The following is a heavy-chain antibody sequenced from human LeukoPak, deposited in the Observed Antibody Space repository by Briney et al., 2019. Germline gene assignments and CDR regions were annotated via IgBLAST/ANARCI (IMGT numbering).Heavy chain of an antibody. CDR2: ISSSSTYI. V-gene: IGHV3-21*01. D-gene: IGHD4-23*01. Sequence: GGSLRLSCAASGCSFSNCSMNWVRQAPGKGLEWVSSISSSSTYIYYADSLEGRFTISRDNVRNSLYLQMNSLRAEDTAVYYCAGDYEGNLAFDIWGQGTMVTVSS. CDR1: GCSFSNCS. J-gene: IGHJ3*02. CDR3: AGDYEGNLAFDI.